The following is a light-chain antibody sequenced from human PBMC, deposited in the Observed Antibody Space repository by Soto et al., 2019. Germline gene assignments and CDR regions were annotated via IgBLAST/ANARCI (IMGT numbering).Light chain of an antibody. Sequence: QSVLTQPPSGSGAPGQGVTISCTGSSSNIGAGFDVHWYQQLPGTAPKLLIYGNNNRPSGVPDRFSGSKSGTSASLAITGLQAEDEADYYCQSYDSSLSGYVFGTGTKVTVL. J-gene: IGLJ1*01. CDR3: QSYDSSLSGYV. CDR1: SSNIGAGFD. CDR2: GNN. V-gene: IGLV1-40*01.